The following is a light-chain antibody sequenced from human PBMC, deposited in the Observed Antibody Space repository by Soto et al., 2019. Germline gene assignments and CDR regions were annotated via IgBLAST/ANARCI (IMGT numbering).Light chain of an antibody. J-gene: IGLJ1*01. Sequence: QSVLTQPPSASGTPGQRVTISCSGSSSNIGSNTVNWYQQLPGTAPKLLIYSNNQRPSGVPDRFSGSKSGTSASLAISGLQSEDEADYYCAAWNDSLNGRVFGTGTKVPFL. CDR1: SSNIGSNT. CDR3: AAWNDSLNGRV. CDR2: SNN. V-gene: IGLV1-44*01.